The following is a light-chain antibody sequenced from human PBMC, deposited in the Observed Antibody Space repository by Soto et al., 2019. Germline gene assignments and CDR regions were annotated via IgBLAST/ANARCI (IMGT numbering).Light chain of an antibody. V-gene: IGLV2-8*01. CDR1: SSDVGSYNY. CDR3: SSYAGSNNYV. Sequence: QSDLTQPPSASGSAGQSVTVSCTGTSSDVGSYNYVSWYQQHPGKAPKLMIYEVNKRPSGVPDRFSGSKSGNTASLTVSGLQAEDEADYYCSSYAGSNNYVFGTGTKVTVL. J-gene: IGLJ1*01. CDR2: EVN.